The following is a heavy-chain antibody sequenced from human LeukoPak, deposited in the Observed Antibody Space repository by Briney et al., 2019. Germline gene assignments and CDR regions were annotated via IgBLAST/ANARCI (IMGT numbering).Heavy chain of an antibody. Sequence: ASVKVSCKASGYTFTGYYMHWVRQAPGQGLEWMGWINPNSGGTNYAQKFQGWITMTRDTSISTAYMELSRLRSDDTAVYYCARGSSSYHLSWFDPWGQGTLVTVSS. CDR1: GYTFTGYY. CDR2: INPNSGGT. CDR3: ARGSSSYHLSWFDP. V-gene: IGHV1-2*04. J-gene: IGHJ5*02. D-gene: IGHD6-13*01.